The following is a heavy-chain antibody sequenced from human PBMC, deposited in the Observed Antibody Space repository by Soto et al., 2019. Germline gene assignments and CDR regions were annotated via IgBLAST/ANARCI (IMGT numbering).Heavy chain of an antibody. Sequence: SETLSLTCSVSGVSVSSSDYYWAWIRQPPGKGLEWIGSIDYNGVTYSNPSLKGRVPISKDTSKNKFSLQLTSVTAADTAFYYCGRVLVAATRHTGPDYWGQGTQVTVSS. V-gene: IGHV4-39*02. CDR2: IDYNGVT. CDR3: GRVLVAATRHTGPDY. D-gene: IGHD2-15*01. CDR1: GVSVSSSDYY. J-gene: IGHJ4*02.